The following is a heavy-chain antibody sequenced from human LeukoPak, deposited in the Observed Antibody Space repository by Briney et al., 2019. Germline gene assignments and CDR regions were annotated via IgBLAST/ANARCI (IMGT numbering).Heavy chain of an antibody. CDR2: IYYSGST. J-gene: IGHJ5*02. V-gene: IGHV4-59*01. CDR3: ARDSSEWVAQHFDP. Sequence: PSETLSLTCTVSGGSMRSYYWSWIRQPPGKGREGIGYIYYSGSTTYNPPLKSRVTISVDTSKNQFSLKLSSVTAADPAVYYCARDSSEWVAQHFDPWGQGILVTVSS. CDR1: GGSMRSYY. D-gene: IGHD6-19*01.